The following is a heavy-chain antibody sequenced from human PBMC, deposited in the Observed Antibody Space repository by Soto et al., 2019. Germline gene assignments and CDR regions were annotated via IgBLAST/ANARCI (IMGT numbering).Heavy chain of an antibody. CDR3: ARTPETRDWLDP. CDR2: IYYIGAY. Sequence: SETLSLTCSVSGASVSSYYWSWVRQPPGKGLEWIGYIYYIGAYNYNPSLKSRVTISVDTSKNQFSLKLTSVTAADTAVYYCARTPETRDWLDPWGQGTLLTVYS. V-gene: IGHV4-59*02. J-gene: IGHJ5*02. CDR1: GASVSSYY. D-gene: IGHD1-7*01.